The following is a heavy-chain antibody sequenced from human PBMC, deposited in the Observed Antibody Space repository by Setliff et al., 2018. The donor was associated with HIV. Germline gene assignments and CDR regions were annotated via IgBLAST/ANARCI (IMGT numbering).Heavy chain of an antibody. J-gene: IGHJ2*01. CDR1: GYTFTNYA. CDR3: ARHQAPYYGSSGYNPNWYFEL. D-gene: IGHD3-22*01. Sequence: ASVKVSCKASGYTFTNYAIHWVRQAPGQRLEWMGWINAGNGDTKYSQKFQGRVTITTDTSASTAYMELNSLSSEDTAVYYCARHQAPYYGSSGYNPNWYFELWGRGTRVTVSS. V-gene: IGHV1-3*01. CDR2: INAGNGDT.